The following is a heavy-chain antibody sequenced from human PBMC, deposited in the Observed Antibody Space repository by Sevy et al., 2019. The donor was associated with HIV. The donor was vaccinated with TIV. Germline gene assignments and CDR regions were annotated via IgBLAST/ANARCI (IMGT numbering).Heavy chain of an antibody. CDR3: ATDAGVALGGGWSSGGMDI. CDR2: INKVGSQK. V-gene: IGHV3-7*03. CDR1: GFRLGTSW. D-gene: IGHD2-21*01. Sequence: GGSLRLSCAASGFRLGTSWMSWVRQAPGRGLEWVANINKVGSQKYYGDSVKGWFTISRVNAKDSLFLQMSGLIIEGTAIYYGATDAGVALGGGWSSGGMDIWGHGTKVTVSS. J-gene: IGHJ6*02.